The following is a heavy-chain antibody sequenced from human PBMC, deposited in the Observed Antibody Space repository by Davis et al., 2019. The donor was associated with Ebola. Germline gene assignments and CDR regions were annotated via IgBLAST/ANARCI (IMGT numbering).Heavy chain of an antibody. Sequence: ASVKVSCKASGYTFTGYYMHWVRQAPGQGLEWMGWINPNSGGTNYAQKFQGRVTMTRDTSISTAYLELSRLTPDDTAVYYCARAVTISLVMDVWGQGTTVTVSS. J-gene: IGHJ6*02. CDR3: ARAVTISLVMDV. D-gene: IGHD3-3*01. CDR2: INPNSGGT. CDR1: GYTFTGYY. V-gene: IGHV1-2*02.